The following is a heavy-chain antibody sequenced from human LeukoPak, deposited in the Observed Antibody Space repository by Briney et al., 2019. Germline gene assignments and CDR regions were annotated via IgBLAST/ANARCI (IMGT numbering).Heavy chain of an antibody. CDR1: GFTFSSYA. Sequence: GGSLRLSCAASGFTFSSYAMSWVRQAPGKGLEWVSAISGSGGSTYYADSVKGRFTISRDNSKNTLYLQMNSLRAEDTAVYYCAPHPNYDFWSGYYSYFDYWGQGTPVTVSS. J-gene: IGHJ4*02. V-gene: IGHV3-23*01. D-gene: IGHD3-3*01. CDR3: APHPNYDFWSGYYSYFDY. CDR2: ISGSGGST.